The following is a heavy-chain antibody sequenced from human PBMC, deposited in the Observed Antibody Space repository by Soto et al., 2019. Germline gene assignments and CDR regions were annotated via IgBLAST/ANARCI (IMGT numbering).Heavy chain of an antibody. J-gene: IGHJ4*02. CDR3: AKGRYFGWLAYYFDC. Sequence: PGGSLRLSWAASGFTFSSYAMSWVRQAPGKGLEWVSAISGSGGSTYYADSVKGRFTISRDNSKNTMYLQMNSLRAEDTAVYYCAKGRYFGWLAYYFDCWGKGSLVTVSS. CDR2: ISGSGGST. V-gene: IGHV3-23*01. CDR1: GFTFSSYA. D-gene: IGHD3-9*01.